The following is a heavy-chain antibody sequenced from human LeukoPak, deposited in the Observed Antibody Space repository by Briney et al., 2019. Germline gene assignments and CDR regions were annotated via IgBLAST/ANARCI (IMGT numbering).Heavy chain of an antibody. J-gene: IGHJ6*03. CDR1: GGSFSGYY. CDR3: ARGRQKNPLSHYYYYMDV. Sequence: SETLSLTCAVYGGSFSGYYWSWIRQPPGKGLEWIGEINHSGSTNYNPSLKSRVTISVDTSKNQFSLKLSSVTAADTAVYYCARGRQKNPLSHYYYYMDVWGKGTTVTVSS. CDR2: INHSGST. D-gene: IGHD2/OR15-2a*01. V-gene: IGHV4-34*01.